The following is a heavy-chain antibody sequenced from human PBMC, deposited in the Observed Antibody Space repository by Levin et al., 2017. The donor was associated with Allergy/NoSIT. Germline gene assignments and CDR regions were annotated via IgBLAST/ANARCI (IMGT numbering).Heavy chain of an antibody. CDR1: GGTFSSYA. J-gene: IGHJ6*03. D-gene: IGHD2-8*02. CDR2: IIPIFGTA. Sequence: KISCKASGGTFSSYAISWVRQAPGQGLEWMGGIIPIFGTANYAQKFQGRVTITADESTSTAYMELSSLRSEDTAVYYCAAWGGYCTGGVCYTQYYYYYYMDVWGKGTTVTVSS. V-gene: IGHV1-69*01. CDR3: AAWGGYCTGGVCYTQYYYYYYMDV.